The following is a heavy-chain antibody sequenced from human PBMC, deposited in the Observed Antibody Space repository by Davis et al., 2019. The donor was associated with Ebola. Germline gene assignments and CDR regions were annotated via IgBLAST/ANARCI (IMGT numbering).Heavy chain of an antibody. J-gene: IGHJ4*02. CDR3: ARGNGDYLRLDS. V-gene: IGHV4-59*01. Sequence: MPGGSLRLSCTVSGGSISNYYWTWIRQAPGKGLEWIGYVYYSGYANYNPSLKSRVTISLDTSMTRFSLRLNSVTAADTAVYYCARGNGDYLRLDSCGQGTLVTVSS. D-gene: IGHD4-17*01. CDR1: GGSISNYY. CDR2: VYYSGYA.